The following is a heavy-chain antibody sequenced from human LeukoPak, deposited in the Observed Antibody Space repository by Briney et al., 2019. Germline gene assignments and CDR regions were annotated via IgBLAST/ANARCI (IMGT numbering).Heavy chain of an antibody. V-gene: IGHV1-8*01. J-gene: IGHJ5*02. Sequence: ASVKVSSKASGYTFTSYDINWVRQATGQGLEWMGWMNPNSGNTGYAQKFQGRVTMTRNTSISTAYMELSSLRSEDTAVYYCARGASTYSSSWYVGEFDPWGQGTLVTVSS. CDR2: MNPNSGNT. CDR3: ARGASTYSSSWYVGEFDP. D-gene: IGHD6-13*01. CDR1: GYTFTSYD.